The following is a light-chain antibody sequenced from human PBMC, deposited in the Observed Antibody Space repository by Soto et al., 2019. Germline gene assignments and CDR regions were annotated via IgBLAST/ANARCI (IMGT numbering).Light chain of an antibody. CDR1: QAISRK. J-gene: IGKJ4*01. V-gene: IGKV1-9*01. CDR3: HQVGSYPLT. Sequence: DIQLTQSPSFLSASGGDRVIITCRASQAISRKLAWDQQRPGTAPNLLISDASTLQSGVPSRFRGSGSGSEFTLTISSLQPEECATYYCHQVGSYPLTFGGGTKVEIK. CDR2: DAS.